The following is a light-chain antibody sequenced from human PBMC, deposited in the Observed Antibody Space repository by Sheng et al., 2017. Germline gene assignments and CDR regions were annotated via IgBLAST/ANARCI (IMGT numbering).Light chain of an antibody. J-gene: IGKJ1*01. CDR2: GAS. CDR1: QGISNS. V-gene: IGKV1-16*01. CDR3: HHYYAYPWT. Sequence: IQMTQSPSSLSASIGDRVTITCRASQGISNSLAWFLXKPGGAPKFLISGASRLESGVPSRFSGXRSGTDFTLTITSLQPEDFATYYCHHYYAYPWTFGQGTRVDLK.